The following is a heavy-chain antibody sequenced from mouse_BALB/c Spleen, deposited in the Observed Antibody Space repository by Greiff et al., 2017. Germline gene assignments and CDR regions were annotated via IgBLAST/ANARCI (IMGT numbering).Heavy chain of an antibody. V-gene: IGHV2-2*02. Sequence: QVQLKESGPGLVQPSQSLSITCTVSGFSLTSYGVHWVCQSPGKGLEWLGVIWSGGSTDYNAAFISRLSISKDNSKSQVFFKMNSLQANDTAIYYCALIYDGYYVYFDYWGQGTTLTVSS. J-gene: IGHJ2*01. CDR3: ALIYDGYYVYFDY. D-gene: IGHD2-3*01. CDR1: GFSLTSYG. CDR2: IWSGGST.